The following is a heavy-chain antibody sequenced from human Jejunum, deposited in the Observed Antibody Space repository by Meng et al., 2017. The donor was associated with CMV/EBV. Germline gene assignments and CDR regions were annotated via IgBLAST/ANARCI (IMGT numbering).Heavy chain of an antibody. Sequence: SCKASGYTFTSYHINWVRQATGQGLEWMGRMNPNNGDPDYAQKFQGRVTITRDTSITTVYMELSSLTSEDTAVYYCARGWGTTWPWGQGTLVTVSS. D-gene: IGHD3-16*01. CDR2: MNPNNGDP. J-gene: IGHJ5*02. CDR3: ARGWGTTWP. V-gene: IGHV1-8*01. CDR1: GYTFTSYH.